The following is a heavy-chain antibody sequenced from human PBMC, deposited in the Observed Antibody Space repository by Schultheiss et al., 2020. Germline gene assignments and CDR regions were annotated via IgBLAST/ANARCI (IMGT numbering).Heavy chain of an antibody. D-gene: IGHD2-15*01. CDR2: INSDGSST. V-gene: IGHV3-74*01. Sequence: GGSLRLSCAASGFTFSSYWMHWVRQAPGKGLVWVSRINSDGSSTSYADSVKGRFTISRDNAKNSLYLQMNSLRAEDTAVYYCARESGGSYDPYYYYYYMDVWGKGTTVTVSS. J-gene: IGHJ6*03. CDR3: ARESGGSYDPYYYYYYMDV. CDR1: GFTFSSYW.